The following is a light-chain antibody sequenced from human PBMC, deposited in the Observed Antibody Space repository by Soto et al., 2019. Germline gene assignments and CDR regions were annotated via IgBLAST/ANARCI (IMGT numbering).Light chain of an antibody. CDR1: QSISGY. J-gene: IGKJ1*01. V-gene: IGKV1-39*01. Sequence: DIQMTQSPSSLSASVGDRVTITCRASQSISGYLNWYQQKPGKAPKLLIYAASSLQSGVPSRFSGSGSGTDFTLTISSLQPEDFATYYCQQSYSTFWTFGQGTKVEIK. CDR3: QQSYSTFWT. CDR2: AAS.